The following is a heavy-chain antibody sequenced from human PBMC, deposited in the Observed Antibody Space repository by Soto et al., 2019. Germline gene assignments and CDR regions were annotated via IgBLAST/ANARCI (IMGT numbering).Heavy chain of an antibody. CDR2: INAGNGNT. CDR1: GYTFTSYA. V-gene: IGHV1-3*01. J-gene: IGHJ1*01. D-gene: IGHD1-26*01. CDR3: ARDGWELLRPESQYFQH. Sequence: PSASVKVSCKASGYTFTSYAMHWVRQAPGQRLEWMGWINAGNGNTKYSQKFQGRVTITRDTSASTAYMELSSLRSEDTAVYYCARDGWELLRPESQYFQHWGQGTLVTVSS.